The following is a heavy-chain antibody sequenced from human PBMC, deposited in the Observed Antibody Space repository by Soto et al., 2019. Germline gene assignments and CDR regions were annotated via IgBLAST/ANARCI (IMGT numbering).Heavy chain of an antibody. Sequence: SETLSLTCTVSGGTISGYYWTWIRQPAGKGLEWIGRIYSSGNTKYNPSLQSRVTMSLDTSNNQFSLRLTSVTAADTAVYYCARGQRFSDWFDPWGQGTLVTVSS. D-gene: IGHD3-3*01. J-gene: IGHJ5*02. CDR3: ARGQRFSDWFDP. CDR2: IYSSGNT. CDR1: GGTISGYY. V-gene: IGHV4-4*07.